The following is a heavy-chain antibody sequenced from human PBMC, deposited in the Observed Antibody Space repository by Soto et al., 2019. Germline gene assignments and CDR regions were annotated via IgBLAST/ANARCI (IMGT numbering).Heavy chain of an antibody. J-gene: IGHJ5*02. Sequence: GASVKVSCKASGYTFTSYYMHWVRQAPGQGLEWMGIINPSGGSTSYAQKFQGRVTMTRDTSTSTVYMELSSLRSEDTAVYYCARGTRSITIFGVLINPDNWFDTWGQGTLVTVSS. D-gene: IGHD3-3*01. CDR1: GYTFTSYY. V-gene: IGHV1-46*01. CDR2: INPSGGST. CDR3: ARGTRSITIFGVLINPDNWFDT.